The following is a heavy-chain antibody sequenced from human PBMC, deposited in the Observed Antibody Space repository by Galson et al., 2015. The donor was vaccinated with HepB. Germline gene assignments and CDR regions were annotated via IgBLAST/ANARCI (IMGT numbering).Heavy chain of an antibody. CDR1: GFTFSSYA. CDR2: ISGSGGST. CDR3: AKDPPVVVVAAALDY. V-gene: IGHV3-23*01. Sequence: SLRLSCAASGFTFSSYAMSWVRQAPGKGLEWVSAISGSGGSTYYADSVKGRFTISRDDSKNTLYLQMNSLRAEDTAVYYCAKDPPVVVVAAALDYWGQGTLVTVSS. J-gene: IGHJ4*02. D-gene: IGHD2-15*01.